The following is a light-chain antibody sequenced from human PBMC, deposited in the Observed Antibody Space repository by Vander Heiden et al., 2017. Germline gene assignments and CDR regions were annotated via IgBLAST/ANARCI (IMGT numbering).Light chain of an antibody. V-gene: IGKV4-1*01. CDR2: WAS. CDR1: QSVLYSSNNKDY. Sequence: DIVMTQSPDSLAVSLGERATINCKSSQSVLYSSNNKDYLAWSQQKPGQPPKLLISWASTRESGVPDRFSGSGSGTDFTLTISSLQAEDVAVYYCQQYYSTPRTFGQGTKLEIK. CDR3: QQYYSTPRT. J-gene: IGKJ2*01.